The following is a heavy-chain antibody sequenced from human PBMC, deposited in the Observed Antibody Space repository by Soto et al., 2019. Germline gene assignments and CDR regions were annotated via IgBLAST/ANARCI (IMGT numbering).Heavy chain of an antibody. J-gene: IGHJ4*02. CDR1: GYTFSGYY. CDR2: IKPDGGDT. CDR3: AREISFDSLGYSLRH. Sequence: QVQVVQSGAELKKPGASVKVYCKGSGYTFSGYYIHWVRQAPGQGLEWMGWIKPDGGDTTYSHKFQGRVKMTRDTYVNTVYMELSRLSSDDTAVYYCAREISFDSLGYSLRHWGQGSLVAVSS. V-gene: IGHV1-2*02. D-gene: IGHD3-22*01.